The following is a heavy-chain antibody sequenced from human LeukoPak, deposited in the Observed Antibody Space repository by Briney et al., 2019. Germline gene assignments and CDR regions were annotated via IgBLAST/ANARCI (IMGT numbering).Heavy chain of an antibody. J-gene: IGHJ4*02. CDR1: GFTFSSYA. CDR3: ARVYLERLTAGYFDH. Sequence: GGSLRLSCAASGFTFSSYAMSWVRQAPGKGLEWVAVISDDGRHNYYADSVKGRFTISRDNSKSTLYLQMNSLRDDDSAAYFCARVYLERLTAGYFDHWGQGTQVTVSP. V-gene: IGHV3-30*04. CDR2: ISDDGRHN. D-gene: IGHD2-8*01.